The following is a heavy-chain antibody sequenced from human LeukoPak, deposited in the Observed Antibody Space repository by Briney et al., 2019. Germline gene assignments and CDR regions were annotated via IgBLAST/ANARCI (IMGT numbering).Heavy chain of an antibody. J-gene: IGHJ3*02. CDR2: IYIGGST. D-gene: IGHD3-22*01. Sequence: GGSLRLSCAASGFTFSSNYMSWVRQAPGKGLEWVSVIYIGGSTYYSDSVTGRFTISRDNSKKTLYLQMNSLRAEDTAVYYCARDPRRRYYYDSSDQGAFDIWGQGTMVTVSS. V-gene: IGHV3-66*02. CDR3: ARDPRRRYYYDSSDQGAFDI. CDR1: GFTFSSNY.